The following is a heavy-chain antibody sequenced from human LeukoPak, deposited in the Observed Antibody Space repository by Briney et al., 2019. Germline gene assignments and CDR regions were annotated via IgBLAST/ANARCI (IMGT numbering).Heavy chain of an antibody. D-gene: IGHD4-4*01. CDR1: GFTFGDYT. Sequence: GGSLRLSCATSGFTFGDYTMTWVRQAPGKGLEWVGVIKSEAYGGTSEYAASVKGRFTISRDDSKSIAYLHTNSLKTEDTAMYYCTSSKGFWGQGTLVTVSS. CDR2: IKSEAYGGTS. V-gene: IGHV3-49*04. J-gene: IGHJ1*01. CDR3: TSSKGF.